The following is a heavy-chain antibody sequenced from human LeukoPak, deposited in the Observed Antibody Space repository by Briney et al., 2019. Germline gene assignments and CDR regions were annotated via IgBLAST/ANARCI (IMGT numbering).Heavy chain of an antibody. J-gene: IGHJ6*03. D-gene: IGHD3-10*01. Sequence: GGSLRLSCAASGFTFSSYEMNWVRQAPGKGLEWVSYISSSGSTIYYADSVKGRSTISRDNAKNSLYLQMNSLRAEDTAVYYCARLYGSGSYYYYYYYYYMDVWGKGTTVTISS. V-gene: IGHV3-48*03. CDR2: ISSSGSTI. CDR3: ARLYGSGSYYYYYYYYYMDV. CDR1: GFTFSSYE.